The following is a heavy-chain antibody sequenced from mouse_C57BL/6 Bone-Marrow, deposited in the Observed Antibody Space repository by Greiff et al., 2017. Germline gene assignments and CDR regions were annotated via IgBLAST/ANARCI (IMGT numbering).Heavy chain of an antibody. D-gene: IGHD1-1*01. CDR3: ARDGSSGLFYFDY. Sequence: VQLQQSGPVLVKPGASVKMSCKASGYTFTDYYMNWVKQSPGKSLEWIGVINPYNGGTSYNQKFKGKATLTVDKSSSTAYMELNSLTSEDSAVYYCARDGSSGLFYFDYWGQGTTLTVSS. V-gene: IGHV1-19*01. CDR1: GYTFTDYY. J-gene: IGHJ2*01. CDR2: INPYNGGT.